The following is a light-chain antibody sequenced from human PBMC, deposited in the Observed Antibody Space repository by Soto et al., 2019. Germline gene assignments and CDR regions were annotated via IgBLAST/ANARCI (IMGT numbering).Light chain of an antibody. Sequence: QSVLTQPASVSGSPGQSITISCTGTSSDVGGYNYVSWYQQHPGKAPKLMIYEVTKRPSGVPDRFSGSKSGNTASLTVSGLQAEDEADYYCISYAGSNLLYVFGTGTKVTV. CDR3: ISYAGSNLLYV. CDR2: EVT. V-gene: IGLV2-8*01. CDR1: SSDVGGYNY. J-gene: IGLJ1*01.